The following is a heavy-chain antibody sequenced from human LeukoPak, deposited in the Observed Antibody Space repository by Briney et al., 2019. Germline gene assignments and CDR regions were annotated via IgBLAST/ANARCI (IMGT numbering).Heavy chain of an antibody. Sequence: GASVKVSCKASAYTFTSYGISWVRQAPGQGLEWMGWISAYNGNTNYAQNLQGRVTMTTDTSTSTAYMELRSLRSDDTAVYYCARVAYYGSGRREHLDYWGQGTLVTVSS. CDR3: ARVAYYGSGRREHLDY. CDR1: AYTFTSYG. J-gene: IGHJ4*02. CDR2: ISAYNGNT. D-gene: IGHD3-10*01. V-gene: IGHV1-18*01.